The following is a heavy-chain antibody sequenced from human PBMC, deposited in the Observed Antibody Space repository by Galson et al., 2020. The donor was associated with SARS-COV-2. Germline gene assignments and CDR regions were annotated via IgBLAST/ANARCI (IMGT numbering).Heavy chain of an antibody. Sequence: ASVKVSCKASGYTFTGYYMHWVRQAPGQGLEWMGWINPNSGATSSAQKFQGRVTMTRDTSINTAYMELSRLRSDDTAVYYCATFCGSTTCYSRPRYYFYGMDVWGQGTTVTVSS. CDR3: ATFCGSTTCYSRPRYYFYGMDV. D-gene: IGHD2-15*01. CDR2: INPNSGAT. CDR1: GYTFTGYY. J-gene: IGHJ6*02. V-gene: IGHV1-2*02.